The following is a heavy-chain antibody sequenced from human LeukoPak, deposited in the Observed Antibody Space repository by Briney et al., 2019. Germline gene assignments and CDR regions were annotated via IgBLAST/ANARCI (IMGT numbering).Heavy chain of an antibody. J-gene: IGHJ3*02. CDR3: ARDGAYYDYVWGSYRYTGAFDI. CDR2: ISSSGSTI. Sequence: GESLRLSCAASGFTFSTYAMEWVRQAPGKGLEWVSYISSSGSTIYYADSVKGRFTISRDNAKNSLYLQMNSLRAEDTAVYYCARDGAYYDYVWGSYRYTGAFDIWGQGTMVTVSS. CDR1: GFTFSTYA. V-gene: IGHV3-48*03. D-gene: IGHD3-16*02.